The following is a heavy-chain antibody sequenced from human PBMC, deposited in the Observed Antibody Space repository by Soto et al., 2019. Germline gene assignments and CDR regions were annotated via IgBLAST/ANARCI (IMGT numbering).Heavy chain of an antibody. CDR2: IIPILGIA. D-gene: IGHD3-9*01. Sequence: QVQLVQSGAEMKKPGSSVKVSCKASGGTLSSYTISWVRPAPGQGLEWMGRIIPILGIANYAQKFQGRVTITADKSTSTAYMELSSLRSEDTAVYYCARDINTLTGLRSTSDYWGQGTLVTVSS. CDR1: GGTLSSYT. V-gene: IGHV1-69*08. CDR3: ARDINTLTGLRSTSDY. J-gene: IGHJ4*02.